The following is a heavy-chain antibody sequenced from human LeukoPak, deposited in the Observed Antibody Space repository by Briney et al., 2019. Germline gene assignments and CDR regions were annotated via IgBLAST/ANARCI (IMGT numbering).Heavy chain of an antibody. D-gene: IGHD5-12*01. V-gene: IGHV3-23*01. CDR3: ASGYDYVIVGMDV. Sequence: GGSLRLSCAASGFTFNTYAMSWVRQAPGKGLEWVSAISGSGDSTYYADSVKGRFTISRDNSKNTLYLQVNSLRAEDTAVYYCASGYDYVIVGMDVWGQGTTVTVS. J-gene: IGHJ6*02. CDR2: ISGSGDST. CDR1: GFTFNTYA.